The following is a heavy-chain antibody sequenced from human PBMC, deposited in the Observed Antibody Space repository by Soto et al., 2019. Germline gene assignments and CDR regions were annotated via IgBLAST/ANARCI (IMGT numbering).Heavy chain of an antibody. J-gene: IGHJ4*02. CDR2: IIPIFGTA. D-gene: IGHD3-3*01. CDR1: GGTFSSYA. V-gene: IGHV1-69*12. Sequence: VQLVQSGAEVKKPGSSVKVSCKASGGTFSSYAFSWVRQAPGQGLEWMGGIIPIFGTANYAQKFQGRVTITADESTSTAYMELSSLRSEDTAVYYCASVRVRFLEWLGSEGWGQGTLVTVSS. CDR3: ASVRVRFLEWLGSEG.